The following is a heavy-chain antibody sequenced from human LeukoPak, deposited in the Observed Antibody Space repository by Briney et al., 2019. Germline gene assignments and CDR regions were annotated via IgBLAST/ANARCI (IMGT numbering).Heavy chain of an antibody. V-gene: IGHV4-39*07. CDR1: GGSISITRYY. CDR3: ARRADWRYSSSWYGP. J-gene: IGHJ5*02. CDR2: KYSSGIT. D-gene: IGHD6-13*01. Sequence: PSETLSLTCTVSGGSISITRYYWGWIRQPPGKGLEWIASKYSSGITYYNPSLKSRVTISVDTSKNQFSLKLSSVTAADTAVYYCARRADWRYSSSWYGPWGQGTLVTVSS.